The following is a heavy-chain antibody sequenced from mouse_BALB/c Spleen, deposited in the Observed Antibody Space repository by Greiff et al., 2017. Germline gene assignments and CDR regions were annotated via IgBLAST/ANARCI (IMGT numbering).Heavy chain of an antibody. Sequence: QVQLQQPGAELVKPGASVKLSCKASGYTFTSYWMHWVKQRPGQGLEWIGEIDPSDSYTNYNQKFKGKATLTVDKSSSTAYMQLSSLTSEDSAVYYCARAWDGYYAMDYWGQGTSVTVSS. CDR1: GYTFTSYW. V-gene: IGHV1-69*02. J-gene: IGHJ4*01. CDR2: IDPSDSYT. D-gene: IGHD4-1*01. CDR3: ARAWDGYYAMDY.